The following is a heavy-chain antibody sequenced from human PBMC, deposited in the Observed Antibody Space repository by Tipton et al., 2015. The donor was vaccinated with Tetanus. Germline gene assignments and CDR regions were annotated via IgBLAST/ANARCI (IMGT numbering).Heavy chain of an antibody. Sequence: TLSLTCTVSGGSMTSGSYYWGWIRQPPGKGLEWIGSIYNGGGTNYNPSLKSRVTMSLDTSKNQFSLKLSSVTAADTAVYYCARVRRGATTDLDYWGQGTLVTVSS. CDR3: ARVRRGATTDLDY. D-gene: IGHD5-12*01. V-gene: IGHV4-39*07. CDR1: GGSMTSGSYY. J-gene: IGHJ4*02. CDR2: IYNGGGT.